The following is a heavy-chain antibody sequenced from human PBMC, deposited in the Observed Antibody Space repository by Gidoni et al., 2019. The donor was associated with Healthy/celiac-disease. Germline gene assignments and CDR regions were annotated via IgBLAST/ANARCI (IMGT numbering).Heavy chain of an antibody. J-gene: IGHJ4*02. D-gene: IGHD6-13*01. CDR2: IYYSGST. CDR3: ARLLAEAGDFDY. Sequence: QLQLQESGPGLVKPSETLSLTCTVPGGSISSSSYYWGWIRQPPGKGLEWIGSIYYSGSTYYNPSLKSRVTISVDTSKNQFSLKLSSVTAADTAVYYCARLLAEAGDFDYWGQGTLVTVSS. CDR1: GGSISSSSYY. V-gene: IGHV4-39*01.